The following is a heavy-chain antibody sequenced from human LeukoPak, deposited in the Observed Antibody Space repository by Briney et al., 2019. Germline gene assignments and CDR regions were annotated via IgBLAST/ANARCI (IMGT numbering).Heavy chain of an antibody. V-gene: IGHV3-21*01. CDR2: ISSSSSYI. J-gene: IGHJ4*02. CDR3: AKWELYSGFYYIDY. D-gene: IGHD1-26*01. CDR1: GFTFSSYS. Sequence: PGGSLRLSCAASGFTFSSYSMNWVRQAPGKGLEWVSSISSSSSYIYYADSVKGRFTISRDNAKNSLYLQMNSLRAKDTAVYYCAKWELYSGFYYIDYWGQGTLATVSS.